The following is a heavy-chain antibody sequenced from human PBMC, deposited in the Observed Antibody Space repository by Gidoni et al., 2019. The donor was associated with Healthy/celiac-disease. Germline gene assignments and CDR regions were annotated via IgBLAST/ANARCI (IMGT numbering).Heavy chain of an antibody. CDR2: IYHSGST. Sequence: QVQLQESGPGLVKPSESLSLTCTVSGYSISSGYYWGWIRQPPGKGLEWIGSIYHSGSTYYNPSLKSRVTISVDTSKNQFSLKLSSVTAADTAVYYCAREKTYYDILTGPPYYYYYYGMDVWGQGTTVTVSS. D-gene: IGHD3-9*01. CDR1: GYSISSGYY. J-gene: IGHJ6*02. V-gene: IGHV4-38-2*02. CDR3: AREKTYYDILTGPPYYYYYYGMDV.